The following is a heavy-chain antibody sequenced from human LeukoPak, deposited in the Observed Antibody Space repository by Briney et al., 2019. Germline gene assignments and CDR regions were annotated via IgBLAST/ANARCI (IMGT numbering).Heavy chain of an antibody. Sequence: RPGGSLRLSCAASGFTFSSYAMHWVRQAPGKGLEWVAVISYDGSNKYYADSVKGRFTISRDNAKNSLYLQMNSLRAEDTAVYYCAREGAAAFDYWGQGTLVTVSS. CDR3: AREGAAAFDY. CDR2: ISYDGSNK. J-gene: IGHJ4*02. D-gene: IGHD6-13*01. CDR1: GFTFSSYA. V-gene: IGHV3-30-3*01.